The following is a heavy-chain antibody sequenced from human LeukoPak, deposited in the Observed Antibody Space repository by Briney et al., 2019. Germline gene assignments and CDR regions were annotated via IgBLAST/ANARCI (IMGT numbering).Heavy chain of an antibody. Sequence: GGTLTLSCAASGFNFGHYAMQWVRQAPGKGLEWVSLISWDASGYYYADSVKGPFTISRDNSKNSLSLQMNSLRPQETALYYCAKERRGYYMDVWGKGTPGTVSS. CDR2: ISWDASGY. D-gene: IGHD3-10*01. CDR3: AKERRGYYMDV. V-gene: IGHV3-43D*03. J-gene: IGHJ6*03. CDR1: GFNFGHYA.